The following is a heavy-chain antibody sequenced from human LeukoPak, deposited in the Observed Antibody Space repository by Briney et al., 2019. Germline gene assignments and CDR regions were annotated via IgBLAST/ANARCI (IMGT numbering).Heavy chain of an antibody. V-gene: IGHV3-21*01. CDR3: ARREPQGCSGTSCFAGPVDH. CDR2: ISGSSDYI. J-gene: IGHJ4*02. D-gene: IGHD2-2*01. Sequence: GGSLRLSWAASGFTFSSYSMNWVRQAPGKGLEWVSSISGSSDYIYYADSVKGRFTISRDNGQNSLYLQMNSLRAEDTAVYYCARREPQGCSGTSCFAGPVDHWGQGTLVTVSS. CDR1: GFTFSSYS.